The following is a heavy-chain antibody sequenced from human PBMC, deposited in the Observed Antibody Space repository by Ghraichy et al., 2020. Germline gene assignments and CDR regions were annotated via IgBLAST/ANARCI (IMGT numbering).Heavy chain of an antibody. CDR1: GGSISSYY. V-gene: IGHV4-59*01. D-gene: IGHD1-26*01. CDR3: ALGESGSYYWADY. CDR2: IYYSGST. Sequence: SETLSLTCTVSGGSISSYYWSWIRQPPGKGLEWIGYIYYSGSTNYNPSLKSRVTISVDTSKNQFSLKLSSVTAADTAVYYCALGESGSYYWADYWGQGTLVTVSS. J-gene: IGHJ4*02.